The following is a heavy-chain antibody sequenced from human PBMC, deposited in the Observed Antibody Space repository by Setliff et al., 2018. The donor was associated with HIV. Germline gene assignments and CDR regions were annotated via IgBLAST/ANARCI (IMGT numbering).Heavy chain of an antibody. J-gene: IGHJ4*02. CDR3: ARGYCSSTSCYGIYYFDN. CDR2: INVALVKT. CDR1: GYTFAAHP. V-gene: IGHV1-3*01. D-gene: IGHD2-2*01. Sequence: ASVKVSCKASGYTFAAHPIHWVRQAPGQRLEWMGWINVALVKTKYSQRLQGRVTISSDTSANTAYMELRSLRSDDTAVYYCARGYCSSTSCYGIYYFDNWGQGTPVTVSS.